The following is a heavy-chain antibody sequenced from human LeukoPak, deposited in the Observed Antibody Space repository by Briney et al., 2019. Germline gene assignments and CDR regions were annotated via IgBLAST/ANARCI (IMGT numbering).Heavy chain of an antibody. CDR2: IYYSGST. J-gene: IGHJ4*02. V-gene: IGHV4-39*01. CDR1: DGSISSSSYY. Sequence: SETLSLTCTVSDGSISSSSYYWGWIRQPPGKGLEWIGSIYYSGSTYYNPSLKSRVTISVDTSKNQFSLKLSSVTAADTAVYYCASGWYNGFDYWGQGTLVTVSS. D-gene: IGHD6-19*01. CDR3: ASGWYNGFDY.